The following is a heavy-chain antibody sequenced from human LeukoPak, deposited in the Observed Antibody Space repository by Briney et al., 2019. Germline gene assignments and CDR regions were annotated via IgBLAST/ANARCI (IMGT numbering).Heavy chain of an antibody. D-gene: IGHD3-16*01. J-gene: IGHJ5*02. V-gene: IGHV4-34*01. CDR3: ARAAWNGGGGFDP. CDR1: NGSFSGYY. CDR2: VNHGGDT. Sequence: SETLSLTCAIYNGSFSGYYWSWIRQSPGRDLEWIGEVNHGGDTNYNPSLTSRVTISLDTSKNHFSLNLKSVTAADTAVYNCARAAWNGGGGFDPWGQGTLVTVSS.